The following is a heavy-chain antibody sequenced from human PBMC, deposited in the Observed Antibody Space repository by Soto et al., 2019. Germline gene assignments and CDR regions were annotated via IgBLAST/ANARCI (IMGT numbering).Heavy chain of an antibody. D-gene: IGHD6-19*01. Sequence: GGSLRLSCAASGFTFSSYAMSWVRQAPGKGLEWVSAISGSGGSTYYADSAKGRFTISRDNSKNTLYLQMNSLRAEDTAVYYCAKDSWSTTVAGYYFDYWGQGTLVTVSS. CDR1: GFTFSSYA. CDR3: AKDSWSTTVAGYYFDY. J-gene: IGHJ4*02. V-gene: IGHV3-23*01. CDR2: ISGSGGST.